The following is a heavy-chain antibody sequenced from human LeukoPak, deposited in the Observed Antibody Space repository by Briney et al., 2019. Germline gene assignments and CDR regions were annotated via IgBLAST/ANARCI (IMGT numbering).Heavy chain of an antibody. V-gene: IGHV4-39*01. CDR1: GGSISSSSYY. CDR2: IYYSGST. J-gene: IGHJ4*02. Sequence: SETPSLTCTVSGGSISSSSYYWGWIRQPPGKGLEWIGSIYYSGSTYYNPSLKSRVTISVDTSKNQFSLKLSSVTAADTAVYYCARQGLSGYCSSTSCPVPFDYWGQGTLVTVSS. D-gene: IGHD2-2*01. CDR3: ARQGLSGYCSSTSCPVPFDY.